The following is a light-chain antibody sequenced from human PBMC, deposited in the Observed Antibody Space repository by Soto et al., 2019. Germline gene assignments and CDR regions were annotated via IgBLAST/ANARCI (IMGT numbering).Light chain of an antibody. CDR2: GDN. CDR1: SSNIGAGYD. V-gene: IGLV1-40*01. Sequence: HSVLTQPPSVSGAPGQRVTISCTGSSSNIGAGYDVHWYQQFPGTAPRLLTYGDNNRPSGVPDRFSGSKSGTSASLAITGLQAEDEAEYYCQSYDTSRFGLMFGGGTKLTVL. CDR3: QSYDTSRFGLM. J-gene: IGLJ3*02.